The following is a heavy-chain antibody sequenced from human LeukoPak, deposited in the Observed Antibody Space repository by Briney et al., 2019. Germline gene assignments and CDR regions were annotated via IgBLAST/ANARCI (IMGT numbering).Heavy chain of an antibody. V-gene: IGHV4-39*01. J-gene: IGHJ4*02. CDR2: IYYSGST. Sequence: PSETLSLTCTVSGGSISGNDYFCGWIRQPPGKGLEWIGSIYYSGSTYYNPSLESRVTISVDTSKNQFSLRLSSVTAADTAVYYCARHRAQGGPAAGTVDYWGQGTLVTVSS. CDR1: GGSISGNDYF. D-gene: IGHD6-13*01. CDR3: ARHRAQGGPAAGTVDY.